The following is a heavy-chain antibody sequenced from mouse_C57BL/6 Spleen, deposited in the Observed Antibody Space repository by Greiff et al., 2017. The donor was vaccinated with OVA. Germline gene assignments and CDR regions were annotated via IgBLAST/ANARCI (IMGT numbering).Heavy chain of an antibody. CDR2: ISSGSSTI. CDR1: GFTFSDYG. J-gene: IGHJ2*01. V-gene: IGHV5-17*01. D-gene: IGHD1-1*01. Sequence: VKLVESGGGLVKPGGSLKLSCAASGFTFSDYGMHWVRQAPEKGLEWVAYISSGSSTIYYADTVKGRFTISRDNAKNTLFLQMTSLRSEDTAMYYCARGLITTVVAGDYWGQGTTLTVSS. CDR3: ARGLITTVVAGDY.